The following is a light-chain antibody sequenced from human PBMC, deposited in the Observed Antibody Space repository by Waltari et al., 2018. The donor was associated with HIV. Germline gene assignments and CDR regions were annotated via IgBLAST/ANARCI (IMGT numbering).Light chain of an antibody. Sequence: QSVLTQPPSASGAPGQGVTISCSGSSANIGNTVYWYQQLPGTAPKVLIYRDNQRPSGVPDRFSGSRSGTSASLDVSGLRSEDEANYICAAWDDILSGCVFGGGTKLTVL. CDR2: RDN. CDR3: AAWDDILSGCV. CDR1: SANIGNT. J-gene: IGLJ3*02. V-gene: IGLV1-47*01.